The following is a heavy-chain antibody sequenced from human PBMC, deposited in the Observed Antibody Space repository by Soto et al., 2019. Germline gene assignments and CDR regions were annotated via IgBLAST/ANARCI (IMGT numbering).Heavy chain of an antibody. CDR1: GFTFSSYG. Sequence: QVQLVESGGGVVQPGRSLRLSCAASGFTFSSYGMHWVRQAPGKGLEWVALISYEGSDKYYADSVKGRFTISRDNSKNTLYLQMNSLRVEDTAVYYCGAGQYFSDSWGQGTLVTVSS. CDR2: ISYEGSDK. V-gene: IGHV3-30*03. CDR3: GAGQYFSDS. J-gene: IGHJ4*02. D-gene: IGHD6-13*01.